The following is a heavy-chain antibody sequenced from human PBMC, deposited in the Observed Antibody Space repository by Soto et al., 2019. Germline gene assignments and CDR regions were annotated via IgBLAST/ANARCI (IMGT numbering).Heavy chain of an antibody. CDR3: ARGRGIAARLDYYYGMDV. Sequence: ASVKVSCKASGGTFSSYAISWVRQAPGQGLEWMGGIIPIFGTANYAQKFQGRVTITADESTSTAYMELSSLRSEDTAVYYCARGRGIAARLDYYYGMDVWGQGTTVTVS. D-gene: IGHD6-6*01. V-gene: IGHV1-69*13. CDR1: GGTFSSYA. CDR2: IIPIFGTA. J-gene: IGHJ6*02.